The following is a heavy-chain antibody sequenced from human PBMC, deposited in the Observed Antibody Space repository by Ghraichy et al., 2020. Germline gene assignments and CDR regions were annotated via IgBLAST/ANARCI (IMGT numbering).Heavy chain of an antibody. D-gene: IGHD5-24*01. CDR2: ISGGGSST. Sequence: GGSLSLSCAASGFTFSNTAVSWVRQAQGKGLEGVSSISGGGSSTNYADSVKGRFTISRDNFKSTLYLQMRSLRDDDTAVYYCAKHIEIPPSGMDVWGQGTTVTVSS. J-gene: IGHJ6*02. V-gene: IGHV3-23*01. CDR1: GFTFSNTA. CDR3: AKHIEIPPSGMDV.